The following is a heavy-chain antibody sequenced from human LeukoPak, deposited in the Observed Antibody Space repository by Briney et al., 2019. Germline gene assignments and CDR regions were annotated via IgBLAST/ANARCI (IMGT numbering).Heavy chain of an antibody. CDR1: GGSISSYY. CDR2: IYYSGST. V-gene: IGHV4-59*08. J-gene: IGHJ4*02. CDR3: AASGYSYGYGGGFDY. D-gene: IGHD5-18*01. Sequence: SETLSLTCTVSGGSISSYYWSWIRQPPGKGLEWIGYIYYSGSTNYNPSLKSRVTISVDTSKNQFSLKLSSVTAADTAVYYCAASGYSYGYGGGFDYWGQGTLVTVSS.